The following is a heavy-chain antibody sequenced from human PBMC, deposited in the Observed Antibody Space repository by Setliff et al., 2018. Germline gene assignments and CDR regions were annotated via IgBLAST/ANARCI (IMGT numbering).Heavy chain of an antibody. CDR3: AKEPAVSLTEAVRRTYYDYAMDA. J-gene: IGHJ6*02. V-gene: IGHV1-18*01. Sequence: ASVKVSCKASGYTFTYFGLSWVRQAPGQGLEWMGWISPYNGQTTYAQRFQGRITMTTDTSTDTAYMELRNLRFDDTAIYFCAKEPAVSLTEAVRRTYYDYAMDAWGQGTTVTVSS. CDR1: GYTFTYFG. CDR2: ISPYNGQT. D-gene: IGHD3-9*01.